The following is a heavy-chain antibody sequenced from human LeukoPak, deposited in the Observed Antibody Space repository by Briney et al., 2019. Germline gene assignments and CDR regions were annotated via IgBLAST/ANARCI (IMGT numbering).Heavy chain of an antibody. CDR1: GFSIDEYA. J-gene: IGHJ4*02. D-gene: IGHD2-15*01. CDR2: INWNGHNT. V-gene: IGHV3-20*04. Sequence: GGSLRLSCTASGFSIDEYAMTWVRQAPGKGLEWVSGINWNGHNTGYEDSVRGRFTISRDNAKNSLYLQTNSLRAEDTALYYCAREPSLLCSGGSCYPDYWGQGTLVTVSS. CDR3: AREPSLLCSGGSCYPDY.